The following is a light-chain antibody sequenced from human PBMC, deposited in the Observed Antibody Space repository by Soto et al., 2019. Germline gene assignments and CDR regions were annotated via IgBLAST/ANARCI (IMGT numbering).Light chain of an antibody. J-gene: IGLJ1*01. CDR2: AVS. Sequence: QSVLTQPASVSGSPGQSITISCTGTSSDVGLYDYVSWYQQHPGKAPQLMIYAVSNRTSGVSNRFSASKSGNTASLFISGLQDEDEADYYCSSYTSDSSYGFGSGTKVXVL. CDR1: SSDVGLYDY. CDR3: SSYTSDSSYG. V-gene: IGLV2-14*01.